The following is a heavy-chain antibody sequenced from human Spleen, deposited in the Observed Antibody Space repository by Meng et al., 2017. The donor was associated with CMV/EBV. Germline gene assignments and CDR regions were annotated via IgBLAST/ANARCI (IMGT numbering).Heavy chain of an antibody. V-gene: IGHV3-21*01. CDR1: GFTFSHFG. CDR3: AKESYYYYGMDV. CDR2: INRNSVYM. J-gene: IGHJ6*02. Sequence: GGSLRLSCAASGFTFSHFGMNWVRQAPGKGLEWVSFINRNSVYMFYADSVKGRFTISRDNSKNTLYLQMNSLRAEDTAVYYCAKESYYYYGMDVWGQGTTVTASS.